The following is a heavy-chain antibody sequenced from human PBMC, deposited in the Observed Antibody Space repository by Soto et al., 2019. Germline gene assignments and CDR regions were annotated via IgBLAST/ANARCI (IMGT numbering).Heavy chain of an antibody. Sequence: QLQLQESGPGLVKPSETLSLSCTVSGGSISSSNSHWGWIRQAPGKGLEWIGNIFYTGSSYYSPSLESRVTLSVDTSKNHFSLKLRSVTVADTADYYCARRGVGASKGFDYWGQGTLVTVSS. CDR2: IFYTGSS. V-gene: IGHV4-39*02. D-gene: IGHD1-26*01. CDR3: ARRGVGASKGFDY. CDR1: GGSISSSNSH. J-gene: IGHJ4*02.